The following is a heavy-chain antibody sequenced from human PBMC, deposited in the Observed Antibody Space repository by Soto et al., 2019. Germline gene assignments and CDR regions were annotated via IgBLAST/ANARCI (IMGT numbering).Heavy chain of an antibody. CDR3: ARSLRNDFFDF. CDR2: IFYTGST. J-gene: IGHJ4*02. Sequence: QVQLQESGPGLVKPSETLSLTCTVSGGSIRRYFWAWIRQPPGKGLECIVYIFYTGSTNYNSSLKSRVSISLDSSKSQFSLKLSSVTAADTAVYYCARSLRNDFFDFWGQGTLVCVSS. CDR1: GGSIRRYF. D-gene: IGHD3-3*01. V-gene: IGHV4-59*01.